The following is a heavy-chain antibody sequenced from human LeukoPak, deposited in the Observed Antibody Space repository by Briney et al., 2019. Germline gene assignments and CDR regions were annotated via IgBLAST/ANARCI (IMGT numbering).Heavy chain of an antibody. J-gene: IGHJ4*02. D-gene: IGHD6-19*01. CDR1: GFTFSSYS. CDR2: ISSSSSYI. Sequence: GGSLRLSCAASGFTFSSYSMNWVRQAPGKGLEWVSSISSSSSYIYYADSVKGRFTISSDNAKNSLYLQMNSLGAEDTAVYYCARFDIAVAGYYFDYWGQGTLVTVSS. V-gene: IGHV3-21*01. CDR3: ARFDIAVAGYYFDY.